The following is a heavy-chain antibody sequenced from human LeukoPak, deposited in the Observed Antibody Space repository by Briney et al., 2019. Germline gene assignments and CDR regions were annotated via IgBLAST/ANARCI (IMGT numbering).Heavy chain of an antibody. Sequence: GESLKISCKGSGYFVTHHWIGWVRQMPGKGLEWMGIIYPGDSDTRYSPSFQGQVTISADKSISTAYLQWSSLKASDTAMYYCARHPFPGKYSGYTDYWGQGTLVTVSS. CDR1: GYFVTHHW. D-gene: IGHD3-22*01. CDR3: ARHPFPGKYSGYTDY. J-gene: IGHJ4*02. V-gene: IGHV5-51*01. CDR2: IYPGDSDT.